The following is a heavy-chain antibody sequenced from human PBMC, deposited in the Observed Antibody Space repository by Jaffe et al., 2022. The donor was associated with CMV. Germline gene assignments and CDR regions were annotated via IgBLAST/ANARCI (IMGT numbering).Heavy chain of an antibody. J-gene: IGHJ6*03. Sequence: EVQLVESGGVVVQPGGSLRLSCAASGFTFDDYTMHWVRQAPGKGLEWVSLISWDGGSTYYADSVKGRFTISRDNSKNSLYLQMNSLRTEDTALYYCAKDGSWIRGAHPQYYYYYMDVWGKGTTVTVSS. CDR2: ISWDGGST. CDR3: AKDGSWIRGAHPQYYYYYMDV. D-gene: IGHD3-10*01. V-gene: IGHV3-43*01. CDR1: GFTFDDYT.